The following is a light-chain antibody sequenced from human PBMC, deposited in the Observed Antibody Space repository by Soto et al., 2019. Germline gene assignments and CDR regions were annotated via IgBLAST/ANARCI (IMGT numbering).Light chain of an antibody. V-gene: IGLV2-11*01. CDR2: DVS. J-gene: IGLJ1*01. CDR1: SSDFGGYNY. CDR3: CSYAGSYPLYV. Sequence: QSVLTQPRSVSGSPGQSVTISCTGTSSDFGGYNYVSWYQQHPGKAPKLMIYDVSKRPSGVPDRFSGSKSGNTAPLTISGLQAEDEADYYCCSYAGSYPLYVFGTGSKVTVL.